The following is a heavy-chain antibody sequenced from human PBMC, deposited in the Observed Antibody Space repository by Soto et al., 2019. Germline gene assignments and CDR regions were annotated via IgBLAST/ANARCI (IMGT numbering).Heavy chain of an antibody. CDR2: IYYSGST. Sequence: QVQLQESGPGLVKPSETLSLTCTVSGGSISNYYCSWIRQPPGKGLEWIGYIYYSGSTNYNPSLKXRXTXSXXTSKNQFSLKLSSVTAADTAVSYCARAGAATLSDYWGQGTLVTVSS. J-gene: IGHJ4*02. V-gene: IGHV4-59*01. D-gene: IGHD2-15*01. CDR1: GGSISNYY. CDR3: ARAGAATLSDY.